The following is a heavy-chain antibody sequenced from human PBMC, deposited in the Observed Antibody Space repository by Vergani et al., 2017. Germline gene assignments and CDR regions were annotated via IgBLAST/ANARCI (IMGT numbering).Heavy chain of an antibody. V-gene: IGHV4-39*01. D-gene: IGHD3-16*01. J-gene: IGHJ2*01. CDR3: ASGKYYSDSTSHFRGRYFDV. CDR2: IYNSGNG. Sequence: QMQLQESGPGLVKASETLSLTCTVSGDSIISSSYYWGWIRQPPGKGLEWLGSIYNSGNGDSSSSLKSRVTISADTSTNQFSLRLTSVTAADTAVYYCASGKYYSDSTSHFRGRYFDVWGRGTLVTVPS. CDR1: GDSIISSSYY.